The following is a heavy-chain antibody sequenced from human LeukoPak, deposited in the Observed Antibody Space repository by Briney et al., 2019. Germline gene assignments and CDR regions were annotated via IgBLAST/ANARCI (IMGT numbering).Heavy chain of an antibody. CDR1: GGSISSSSYY. D-gene: IGHD1-7*01. CDR3: ARDRDWNYGAGAFDI. V-gene: IGHV4-39*07. CDR2: IYYSGST. J-gene: IGHJ3*02. Sequence: SETLSLTCTVSGGSISSSSYYWGWIPQPPGKGLECIGTIYYSGSTYYNPSLKSRVTVSVDTSKNQFSLKVSSVTAADTAVYYCARDRDWNYGAGAFDIWGQGTMVTVSS.